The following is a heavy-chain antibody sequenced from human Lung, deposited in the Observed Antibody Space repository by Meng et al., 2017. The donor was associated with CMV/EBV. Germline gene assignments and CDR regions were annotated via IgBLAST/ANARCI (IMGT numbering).Heavy chain of an antibody. D-gene: IGHD2-2*03. Sequence: ASVTVSCKAYVHSFIDYVIHWVRRAPGQGLEWMRRINSYGGGTNYAQQSRGRVTMTRDTSTDTAYMELSRLTSDDTAVYYCARDGSLNGPNYYYYNGVDVWGLGTTVTVSS. CDR1: VHSFIDYV. CDR2: INSYGGGT. J-gene: IGHJ6*02. CDR3: ARDGSLNGPNYYYYNGVDV. V-gene: IGHV1-2*06.